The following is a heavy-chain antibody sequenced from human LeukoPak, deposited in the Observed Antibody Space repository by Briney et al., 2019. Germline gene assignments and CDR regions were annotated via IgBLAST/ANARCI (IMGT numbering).Heavy chain of an antibody. Sequence: NPSETLSLTCAVSDGSISSSNWWSWVRQPPGKGLEWIGEIYHSGDTNYNPSLKSRITISVDKSKNQFSLKLSSVTAADTAVYYCARFHAKYYDVLTGYSDAFDIWGQGTLVTVSS. CDR3: ARFHAKYYDVLTGYSDAFDI. CDR1: DGSISSSNW. D-gene: IGHD3-9*01. J-gene: IGHJ3*02. CDR2: IYHSGDT. V-gene: IGHV4-4*02.